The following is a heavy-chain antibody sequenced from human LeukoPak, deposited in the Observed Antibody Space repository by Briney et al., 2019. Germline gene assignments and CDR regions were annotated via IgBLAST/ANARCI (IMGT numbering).Heavy chain of an antibody. Sequence: SETLSLTCAVYGGSFSGYYWSWIRQPPGKGLEWIGEINHSGSTNYNPSLKSRVTISVDTSKNQFSLKLSSVTAADTAEYYCARGPSDGYNSSFDYWGQGTLVTVSS. CDR3: ARGPSDGYNSSFDY. CDR2: INHSGST. V-gene: IGHV4-34*01. D-gene: IGHD5-24*01. CDR1: GGSFSGYY. J-gene: IGHJ4*02.